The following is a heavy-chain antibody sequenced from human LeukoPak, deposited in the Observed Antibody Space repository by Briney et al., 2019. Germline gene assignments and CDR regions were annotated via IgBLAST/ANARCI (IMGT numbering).Heavy chain of an antibody. D-gene: IGHD1-26*01. CDR1: GFTFSSYG. J-gene: IGHJ4*02. Sequence: PGGSLRLSCAASGFTFSSYGMHWVRQAPGKGLEWVAFIRYDGSNKYYADSVKGRFTISRDNSKNTLYLQMNSLRAEDTAVYYCAKDSTASIVGATPYWGQGTLVTVSS. CDR2: IRYDGSNK. V-gene: IGHV3-30*02. CDR3: AKDSTASIVGATPY.